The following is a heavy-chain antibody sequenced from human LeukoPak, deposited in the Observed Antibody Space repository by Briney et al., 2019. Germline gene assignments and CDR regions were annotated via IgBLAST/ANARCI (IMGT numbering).Heavy chain of an antibody. J-gene: IGHJ4*02. Sequence: SETLSLTRTVSGGSISSYYWSWIRQPPGKGLEWIGYIYYGGSTNYNPSLKSRVTISVDTSKNQFSLKLSSVTAADTAVYYCARQDGGYSSSWFYFDYWGQGTLVTVSS. CDR1: GGSISSYY. D-gene: IGHD6-13*01. CDR3: ARQDGGYSSSWFYFDY. CDR2: IYYGGST. V-gene: IGHV4-59*08.